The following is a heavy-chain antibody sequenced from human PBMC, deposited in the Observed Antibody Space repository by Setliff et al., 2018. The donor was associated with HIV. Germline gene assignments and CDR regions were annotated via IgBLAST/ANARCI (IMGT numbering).Heavy chain of an antibody. CDR1: GFTFSSYA. Sequence: GGSLRLSCAASGFTFSSYAMSWVRQAPGKGLEWVAVIWYDGSNKYYADSVKGRFTISRDNSKNTLYLQMNSLRAEDTAVYYCTKAVGGGYAGYFDYWGQGTLVTSPQ. CDR3: TKAVGGGYAGYFDY. CDR2: IWYDGSNK. V-gene: IGHV3-33*06. D-gene: IGHD5-12*01. J-gene: IGHJ4*02.